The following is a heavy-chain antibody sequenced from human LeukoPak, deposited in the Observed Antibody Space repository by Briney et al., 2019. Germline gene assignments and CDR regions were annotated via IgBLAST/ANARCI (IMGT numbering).Heavy chain of an antibody. Sequence: GASVTVSRKASGYTYTSYGISWVRQAPGKGLEWMGLISAYNGNTNYAQKLQRRVTMTTHTSSSTAYMELRSLRSDDTAVYYCARGNDYGDYFPDYWGQGTLVTVSS. CDR3: ARGNDYGDYFPDY. J-gene: IGHJ4*02. CDR2: ISAYNGNT. CDR1: GYTYTSYG. V-gene: IGHV1-18*01. D-gene: IGHD4-17*01.